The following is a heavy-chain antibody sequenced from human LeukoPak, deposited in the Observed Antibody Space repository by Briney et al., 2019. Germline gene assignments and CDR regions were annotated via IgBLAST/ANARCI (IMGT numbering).Heavy chain of an antibody. D-gene: IGHD3-22*01. J-gene: IGHJ4*02. V-gene: IGHV3-23*01. CDR1: GFTFSSYA. CDR3: AKDAKPYYYDSSPEVYYFDY. CDR2: ISGSGGST. Sequence: PGGSLRLSCAASGFTFSSYAMSWVRQAPGKGLEWVSAISGSGGSTYYADSVKGRFTISRDNSKNTLYLQMNSLRAEDTAVYYCAKDAKPYYYDSSPEVYYFDYWGQGTLVTVSS.